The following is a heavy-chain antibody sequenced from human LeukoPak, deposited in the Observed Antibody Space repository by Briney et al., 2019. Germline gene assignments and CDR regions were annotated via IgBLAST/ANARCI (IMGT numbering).Heavy chain of an antibody. CDR3: ARYTVTTRYYFDY. J-gene: IGHJ4*02. D-gene: IGHD4-17*01. V-gene: IGHV4-34*01. CDR2: VNHSGST. CDR1: GGSFSGYY. Sequence: SETLSLTCAVYGGSFSGYYWSWIRQPPGKGLEWIGEVNHSGSTNYNPSLKSRVTISVDTSKNQFSLKLSSVTAADTAVYYCARYTVTTRYYFDYWGQGTLVTVSS.